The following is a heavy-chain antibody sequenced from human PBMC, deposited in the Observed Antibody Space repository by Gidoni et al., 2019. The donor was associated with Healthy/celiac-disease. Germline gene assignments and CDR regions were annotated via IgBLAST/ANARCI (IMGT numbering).Heavy chain of an antibody. Sequence: QLQLLESGSGLVKPSQTLSLTCAVSGGSISSGGYSWSWIRQPPGKGVEWIGYSYHSGSTYYNPSLKSRGTISVDRSKNQFSLKLSSVTAADTAVYYCARGCYYGSGSRGWFDPWGQGTLVTVSS. D-gene: IGHD3-10*01. CDR1: GGSISSGGYS. V-gene: IGHV4-30-2*01. CDR3: ARGCYYGSGSRGWFDP. J-gene: IGHJ5*02. CDR2: SYHSGST.